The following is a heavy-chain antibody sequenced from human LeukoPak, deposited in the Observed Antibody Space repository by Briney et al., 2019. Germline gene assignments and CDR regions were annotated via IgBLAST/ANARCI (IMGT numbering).Heavy chain of an antibody. CDR1: GFTVSSNY. V-gene: IGHV3-53*01. CDR3: ARGAGSSWYLYFQH. Sequence: GGSLRLSCAASGFTVSSNYMSWVRQAPGKGLEWVSVIYSGGSTYYADSVKGRFTISRDNSKNTLYLQMNSLRAEDTAVYYCARGAGSSWYLYFQHWGQGTLVTVSS. CDR2: IYSGGST. D-gene: IGHD6-13*01. J-gene: IGHJ1*01.